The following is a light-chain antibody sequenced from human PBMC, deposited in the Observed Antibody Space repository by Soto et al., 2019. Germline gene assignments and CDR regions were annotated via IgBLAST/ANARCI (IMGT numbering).Light chain of an antibody. CDR2: GAS. Sequence: AIQMTQSPSSLSASVGDRVTITCRASQDIRKDLAWYQQKPGKAPQILIYGASTLQTGVASRFSGSGSATDFTLTISSLQPEDSAAYYCLQDYNYPFTFGLGTKLDIK. J-gene: IGKJ2*01. CDR3: LQDYNYPFT. CDR1: QDIRKD. V-gene: IGKV1-6*01.